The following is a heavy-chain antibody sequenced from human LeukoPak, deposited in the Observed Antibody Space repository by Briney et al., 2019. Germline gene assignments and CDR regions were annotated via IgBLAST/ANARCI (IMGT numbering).Heavy chain of an antibody. V-gene: IGHV3-43D*03. CDR2: ISWDGGST. J-gene: IGHJ4*02. CDR3: AKATYYYDSSGYYPFDY. Sequence: GGSLRLSCAASGFTFDDYAMHWVRQAPGKGLEWVSLISWDGGSTYYADSVKGRFTISRDNSKNSLYLQMNSLRAEDTALYYCAKATYYYDSSGYYPFDYWGQGTLVTVSS. D-gene: IGHD3-22*01. CDR1: GFTFDDYA.